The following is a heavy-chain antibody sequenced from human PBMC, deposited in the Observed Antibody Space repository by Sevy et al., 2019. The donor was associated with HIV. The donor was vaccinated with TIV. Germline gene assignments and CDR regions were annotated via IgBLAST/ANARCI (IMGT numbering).Heavy chain of an antibody. CDR1: GFTFSSYS. D-gene: IGHD2-15*01. Sequence: GGSLRLSCAASGFTFSSYSMNWVRQAPGEGLEWVSYISSSSSTIYYADSVKGRFTISRDNAKNSLYLQMNSLRDEDTAVYYCARGKGYCSGGSCYDYYYYGMDVWGQGTTVTVSS. CDR2: ISSSSSTI. CDR3: ARGKGYCSGGSCYDYYYYGMDV. V-gene: IGHV3-48*02. J-gene: IGHJ6*02.